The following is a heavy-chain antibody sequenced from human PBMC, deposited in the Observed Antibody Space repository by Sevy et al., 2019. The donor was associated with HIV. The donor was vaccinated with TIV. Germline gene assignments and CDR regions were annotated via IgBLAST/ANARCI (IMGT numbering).Heavy chain of an antibody. CDR3: ARYYGSNFDY. V-gene: IGHV4-39*01. D-gene: IGHD3-16*01. CDR1: TDSVSSSSYE. CDR2: IHYSGST. Sequence: SETLSLTCTVSTDSVSSSSYEWAWIRQPPGKGLEWIGNIHYSGSTSYNPSLNSRLTISVDTSKDQYSLNLTSVLKLTSVTAADTAVYYCARYYGSNFDYWGQGTLVTVSS. J-gene: IGHJ4*02.